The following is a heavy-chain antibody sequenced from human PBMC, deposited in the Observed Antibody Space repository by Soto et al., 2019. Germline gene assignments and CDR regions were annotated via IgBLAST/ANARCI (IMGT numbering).Heavy chain of an antibody. J-gene: IGHJ4*02. Sequence: GGSLRLSCSASGFTFSSYAMHWVRQAPGKGLEYVSAISSNGGSTYYADSVKGRFTISRDNSKNTLYLQMSSLRAEDTAVYYCVKVRRGASLVFDYWGQGTLVTVSS. CDR3: VKVRRGASLVFDY. CDR1: GFTFSSYA. CDR2: ISSNGGST. V-gene: IGHV3-64D*08. D-gene: IGHD3-10*01.